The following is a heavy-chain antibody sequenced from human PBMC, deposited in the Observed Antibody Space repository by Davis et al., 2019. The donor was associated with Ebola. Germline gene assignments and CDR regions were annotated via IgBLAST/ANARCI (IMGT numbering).Heavy chain of an antibody. CDR2: IIPVFRTA. D-gene: IGHD2-15*01. J-gene: IGHJ4*02. CDR1: GYTFTGYY. V-gene: IGHV1-69*13. CDR3: AHLGPQRYCSGGGCDASLDY. Sequence: AASVKVSCKASGYTFTGYYMHWVRQAPGQGLEWMGGIIPVFRTANYAQKFQGRVTITADESTQTAYMELSGLRSEDTAVYYCAHLGPQRYCSGGGCDASLDYWGQGTLFIVSS.